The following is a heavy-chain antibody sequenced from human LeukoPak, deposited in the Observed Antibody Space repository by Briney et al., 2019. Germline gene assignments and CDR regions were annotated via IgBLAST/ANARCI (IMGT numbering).Heavy chain of an antibody. V-gene: IGHV3-74*01. CDR1: GFSFSGHW. D-gene: IGHD6-6*01. CDR3: ARGPNSNWSGLDF. J-gene: IGHJ4*02. CDR2: IGPTGSTT. Sequence: HAGGSLRLSGTASGFSFSGHWMHWARQLPGKGLVWVSRIGPTGSTTSYADSVKGRFTVSRDNAKNTLYLQVNNLRAEDTAVYYCARGPNSNWSGLDFWGQGALLTVSS.